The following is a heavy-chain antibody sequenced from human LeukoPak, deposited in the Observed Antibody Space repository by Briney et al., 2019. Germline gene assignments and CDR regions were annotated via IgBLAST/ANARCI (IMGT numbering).Heavy chain of an antibody. J-gene: IGHJ4*02. V-gene: IGHV3-9*01. Sequence: GGSLRLSCVASGFTFGDYAMHWVRLVPGKGLEWVSGISWNSGSIGYADSVKGRFTISRDNSKNTLYLQMNSLRAEDTAVYYCAKDLEFGSSTSCYDYWGQGTLVTVSS. CDR1: GFTFGDYA. CDR3: AKDLEFGSSTSCYDY. D-gene: IGHD2-2*01. CDR2: ISWNSGSI.